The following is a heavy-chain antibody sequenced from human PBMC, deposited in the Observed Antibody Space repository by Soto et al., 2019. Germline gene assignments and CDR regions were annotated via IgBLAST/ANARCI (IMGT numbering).Heavy chain of an antibody. V-gene: IGHV1-18*04. CDR1: GYTFTSFG. Sequence: QLHLVQSGAELKKPGASGKVSCTASGYTFTSFGVSWVRQVPGQGLEWMGWISGYNGDTDYAQKFQGRVTMTTDRYTRTAYMEVRSLRSDDTADYYCERDKPQQIDGDNKYHGMDVWGQETTVTVSS. J-gene: IGHJ6*02. CDR3: ERDKPQQIDGDNKYHGMDV. D-gene: IGHD6-13*01. CDR2: ISGYNGDT.